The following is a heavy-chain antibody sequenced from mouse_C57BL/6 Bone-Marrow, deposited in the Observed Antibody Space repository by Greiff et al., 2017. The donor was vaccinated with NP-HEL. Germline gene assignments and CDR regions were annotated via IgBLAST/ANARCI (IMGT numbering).Heavy chain of an antibody. D-gene: IGHD4-1*01. CDR3: ARKGLTGTLYYFDY. J-gene: IGHJ2*01. V-gene: IGHV1-72*01. CDR2: IDPNSGGT. CDR1: GYTFTSYW. Sequence: VQLKQPGAELVKPGASVKLSCKASGYTFTSYWKHWVKQRPGRGLEWIGRIDPNSGGTKYNEKFKSKATLTVDKPSSTAYMQLSSLTSEDSAVYYCARKGLTGTLYYFDYWGQGTTLTVSS.